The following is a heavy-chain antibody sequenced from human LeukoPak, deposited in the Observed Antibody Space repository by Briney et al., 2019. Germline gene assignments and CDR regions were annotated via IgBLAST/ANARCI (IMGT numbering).Heavy chain of an antibody. D-gene: IGHD3-3*01. J-gene: IGHJ4*02. Sequence: PSETLSLTCTVSGGSISSYYWSWIRHPPGKGLEWMWYIYYSGSTNYNPCLESRVPISVETYNSQFRLQLSSVLAEDTDVYYCETDRSDFDYRGPGTLVTGSS. CDR1: GGSISSYY. CDR3: ETDRSDFDY. CDR2: IYYSGST. V-gene: IGHV4-59*01.